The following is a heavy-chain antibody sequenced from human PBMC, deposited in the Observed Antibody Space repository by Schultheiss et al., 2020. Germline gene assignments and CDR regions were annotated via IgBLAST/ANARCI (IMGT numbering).Heavy chain of an antibody. CDR2: IIPIFGTA. J-gene: IGHJ6*02. D-gene: IGHD4-17*01. Sequence: SVKVSCKASGGTFSSYAISWVRQAPGQGLEWMGGIIPIFGTANYAQKFQGRVTITADKSTSTAYMELSSLRSEDTAVYYCARDEVRADDYGDSDYYYYGMDVWGQGTTVTVS. CDR1: GGTFSSYA. V-gene: IGHV1-69*06. CDR3: ARDEVRADDYGDSDYYYYGMDV.